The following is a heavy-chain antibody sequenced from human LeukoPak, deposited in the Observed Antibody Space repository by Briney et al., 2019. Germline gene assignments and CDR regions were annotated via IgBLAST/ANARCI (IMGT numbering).Heavy chain of an antibody. V-gene: IGHV4-59*08. J-gene: IGHJ4*02. Sequence: PSETLSLTCTVSGGSINNYWSWIRQPPGKGLEGIGSIYSSGSTNYSPSLKSRVIISVDTSKSQFSLKLSSLTAADTAMYYCARHGANGHSYGAYLDYWGQGTLVTVSS. D-gene: IGHD5-18*01. CDR3: ARHGANGHSYGAYLDY. CDR1: GGSINNY. CDR2: IYSSGST.